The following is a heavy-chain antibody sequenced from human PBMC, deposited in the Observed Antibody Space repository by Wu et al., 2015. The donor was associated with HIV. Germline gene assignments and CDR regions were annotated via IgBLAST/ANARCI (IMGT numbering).Heavy chain of an antibody. J-gene: IGHJ5*02. CDR1: GVIFSSYA. CDR3: ARVYYDSTDWFDP. D-gene: IGHD3-22*01. Sequence: QVQLVQSGAEVRKPGSSVKVSCKASGVIFSSYAISWVRQAPGQGLEWMGGIIPIPGTVNYAPKFQGRVTMTRDTSISTAYMELSRLRSDDTAVYYCARVYYDSTDWFDPWGQGTLVTVSS. V-gene: IGHV1-69*05. CDR2: IIPIPGTV.